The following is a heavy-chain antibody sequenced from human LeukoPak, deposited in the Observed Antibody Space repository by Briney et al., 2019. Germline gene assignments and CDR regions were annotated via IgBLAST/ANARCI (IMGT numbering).Heavy chain of an antibody. V-gene: IGHV3-21*01. D-gene: IGHD1-26*01. CDR1: GFTFSSYN. CDR3: ARDQGGSDPYYFDY. Sequence: GGSLRLSCAAPGFTFSSYNMNWVRQAPGKGLEWVSSISSSSTYTYYADSVKGRFTISRDNAKKSLYLQMNSLRAEDTAVYYCARDQGGSDPYYFDYWGQGTLVTVSS. CDR2: ISSSSTYT. J-gene: IGHJ4*02.